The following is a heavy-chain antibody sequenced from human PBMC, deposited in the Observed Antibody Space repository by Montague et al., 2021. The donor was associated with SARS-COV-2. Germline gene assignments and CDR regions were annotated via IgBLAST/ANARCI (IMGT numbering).Heavy chain of an antibody. J-gene: IGHJ6*02. CDR3: AREGIPTPGAEWKILHYHGMDV. Sequence: SETLSLTYTVSGGSISAYYWSWIRQPPGKGLVWIAYMYNSRSSNYNPSLKSRVSISVDTSKSQFSLKLTSVTAADTAVYYCAREGIPTPGAEWKILHYHGMDVWGQGTTVTVSS. CDR1: GGSISAYY. CDR2: MYNSRSS. D-gene: IGHD1-14*01. V-gene: IGHV4-59*13.